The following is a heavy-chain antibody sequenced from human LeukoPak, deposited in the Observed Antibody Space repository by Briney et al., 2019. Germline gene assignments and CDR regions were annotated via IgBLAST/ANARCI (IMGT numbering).Heavy chain of an antibody. CDR3: ARAGDLDY. D-gene: IGHD1-26*01. V-gene: IGHV4-34*01. Sequence: SETLSLACAVYGGSLSGYYWSWIRQPPGKGLEWIGEINHSGSTNYNPSLKSRVTISVDTSKNQFSLKLSSVTAADTAVYYCARAGDLDYWGQGTLVTVSS. CDR1: GGSLSGYY. J-gene: IGHJ4*02. CDR2: INHSGST.